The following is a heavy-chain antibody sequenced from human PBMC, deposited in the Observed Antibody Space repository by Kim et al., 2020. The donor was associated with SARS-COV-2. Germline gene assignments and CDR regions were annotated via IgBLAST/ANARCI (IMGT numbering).Heavy chain of an antibody. D-gene: IGHD2-8*01. CDR1: GYTFTSYY. CDR3: ARDTFLPAPGYCTNGVCYIPFHGMDV. CDR2: INPSGGST. J-gene: IGHJ6*02. Sequence: ASVKVSCKASGYTFTSYYMHWVRQAPGQGLEWMGIINPSGGSTSYAQKFQGRVTMTRDTSTSTVYMELSSLRSEDTAVYYCARDTFLPAPGYCTNGVCYIPFHGMDVWGQGTTVTVSS. V-gene: IGHV1-46*01.